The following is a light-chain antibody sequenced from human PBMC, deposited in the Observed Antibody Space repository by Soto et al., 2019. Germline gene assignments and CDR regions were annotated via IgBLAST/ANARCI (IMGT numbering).Light chain of an antibody. CDR2: DVS. CDR3: CSYAGSYTVV. V-gene: IGLV2-11*01. CDR1: SSDVGGYYY. J-gene: IGLJ2*01. Sequence: QSALTQPRSVSGSPGQSVTISCTGTSSDVGGYYYVSWYQQHPGKAPKLMIYDVSKRPSGVPDRFSGSKSGNTASLTISGXXXXXXAXXYCCSYAGSYTVVFGGGTKVTVL.